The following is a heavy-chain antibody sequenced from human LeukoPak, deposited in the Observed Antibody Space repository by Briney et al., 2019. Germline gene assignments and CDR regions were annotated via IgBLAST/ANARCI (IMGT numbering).Heavy chain of an antibody. Sequence: GGSLRLSCAASGFTFSKYGMSWVRQAPGKGLEWVSAISGSGTTTYYADSVQGRFTISRDNSNNTLYLQMNSLRAEDTALYYCAKPIWGAFPREMDVWGKGTTVTISS. CDR2: ISGSGTTT. J-gene: IGHJ6*04. CDR1: GFTFSKYG. V-gene: IGHV3-23*01. CDR3: AKPIWGAFPREMDV. D-gene: IGHD3-16*01.